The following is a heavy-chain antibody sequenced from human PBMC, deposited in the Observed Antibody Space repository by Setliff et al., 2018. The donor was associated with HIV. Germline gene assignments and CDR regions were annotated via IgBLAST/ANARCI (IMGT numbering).Heavy chain of an antibody. CDR1: GYNFSSNG. J-gene: IGHJ4*02. D-gene: IGHD6-19*01. V-gene: IGHV1-18*01. Sequence: ASVKISCKASGYNFSSNGISWVRQAPGQGLEWTGWISSYNGYTKYAQKVQDRVTMTKDTSTSTAYMELRSLRSDDTAVYYCARVSRSGWFFDWWGQGSLVTVSS. CDR3: ARVSRSGWFFDW. CDR2: ISSYNGYT.